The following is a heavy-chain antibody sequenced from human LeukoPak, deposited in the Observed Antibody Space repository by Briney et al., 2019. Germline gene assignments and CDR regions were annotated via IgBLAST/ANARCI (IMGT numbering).Heavy chain of an antibody. CDR1: RYTFTSYI. D-gene: IGHD3-10*01. Sequence: AAVNVSLQASRYTFTSYIISSVRPAPGQGGEGMGWINSYNGNKNYSHKLQGRVTLTTDTYTNTAYMEPRSLRSGDTDVYYCARGSRYYGSGDNFDYWGQGTLVTVSS. J-gene: IGHJ4*02. CDR3: ARGSRYYGSGDNFDY. V-gene: IGHV1-18*01. CDR2: INSYNGNK.